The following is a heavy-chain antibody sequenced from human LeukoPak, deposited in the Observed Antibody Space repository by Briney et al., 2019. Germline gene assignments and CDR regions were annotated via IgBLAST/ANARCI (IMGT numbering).Heavy chain of an antibody. J-gene: IGHJ4*02. V-gene: IGHV4-59*01. CDR2: IYYNGST. CDR1: GDSISNYY. CDR3: ARGRKYTSGYRVTELGSGYSDY. D-gene: IGHD5-18*01. Sequence: SETLCLTCTVSGDSISNYYWTWIRQPPGKGLEWIGYIYYNGSTNYNASPKNRVTISIDTSKTQFSLKLSSVTAAETAVYYCARGRKYTSGYRVTELGSGYSDYWGQGTLVTVSS.